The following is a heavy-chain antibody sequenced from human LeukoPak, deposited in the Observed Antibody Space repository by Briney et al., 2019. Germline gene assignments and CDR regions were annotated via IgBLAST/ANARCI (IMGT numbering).Heavy chain of an antibody. CDR2: IRYDGSNK. Sequence: PGGSLRLSCAASGFTFSSYGMRWVRQAPGKGLEWVAFIRYDGSNKYYADSVKGRFTISRDNSKNTLYLQMNSLRAQDTAVYYCAKGMSAMAKSYAFDIWGQGTMVTVSS. CDR1: GFTFSSYG. CDR3: AKGMSAMAKSYAFDI. J-gene: IGHJ3*02. V-gene: IGHV3-30*02. D-gene: IGHD5-18*01.